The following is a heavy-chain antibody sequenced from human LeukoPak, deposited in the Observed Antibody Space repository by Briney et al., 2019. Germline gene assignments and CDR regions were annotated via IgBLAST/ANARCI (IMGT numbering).Heavy chain of an antibody. Sequence: GGPLRLSCAASGFTFSSYSMNWVRQAPGKGLEWVSSISSSSSYIYYADSVKGRFTISRDNAKNSLYLQMNSLRAEDTAVYYCARISGSGDTDFDYWGQGTLVTVSS. J-gene: IGHJ4*02. D-gene: IGHD3-10*01. CDR1: GFTFSSYS. V-gene: IGHV3-21*01. CDR3: ARISGSGDTDFDY. CDR2: ISSSSSYI.